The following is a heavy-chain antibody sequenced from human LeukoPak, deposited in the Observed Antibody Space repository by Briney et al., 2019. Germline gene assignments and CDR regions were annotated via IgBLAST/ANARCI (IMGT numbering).Heavy chain of an antibody. D-gene: IGHD4-17*01. CDR1: GFTFSSYA. CDR3: ARGGADYGDYTPATVDY. J-gene: IGHJ4*02. Sequence: GRSLRLSCAASGFTFSSYAMHWVRQAPGKGLEWVAVISYDGSNKYHADSVKGRFTISRDNSKNTLYLQMNSLRAEDTAVYYCARGGADYGDYTPATVDYWGQGTLVTVSS. V-gene: IGHV3-30-3*01. CDR2: ISYDGSNK.